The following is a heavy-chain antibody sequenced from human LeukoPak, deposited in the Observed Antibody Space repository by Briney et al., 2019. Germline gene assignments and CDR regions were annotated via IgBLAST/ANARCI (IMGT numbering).Heavy chain of an antibody. J-gene: IGHJ5*02. CDR2: IYHSGST. Sequence: PSETLSLTCRVSGGSISSYYWSWIRQPPGKGPEWIGYIYHSGSTKYNPSLKSRVTMSADTSKNLFSLKVTSVTAADTAVYYCARVLLWFGDSSRLSWFDPWGQGILVTVSS. V-gene: IGHV4-59*01. D-gene: IGHD3-10*01. CDR1: GGSISSYY. CDR3: ARVLLWFGDSSRLSWFDP.